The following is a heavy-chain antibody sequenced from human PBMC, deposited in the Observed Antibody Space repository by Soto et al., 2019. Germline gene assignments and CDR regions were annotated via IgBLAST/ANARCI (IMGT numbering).Heavy chain of an antibody. V-gene: IGHV1-69*13. J-gene: IGHJ6*02. Sequence: SVKLSCKASGGTFSSYAISWVRQAPGQGLEWMGGIIPIFGTANYAQKFQGRVTITEDESTSTAYMELSSLRSEDTAVYYCARANYYYGSGSYFTYGMDVWGQGTTVTVS. CDR3: ARANYYYGSGSYFTYGMDV. CDR1: GGTFSSYA. D-gene: IGHD3-10*01. CDR2: IIPIFGTA.